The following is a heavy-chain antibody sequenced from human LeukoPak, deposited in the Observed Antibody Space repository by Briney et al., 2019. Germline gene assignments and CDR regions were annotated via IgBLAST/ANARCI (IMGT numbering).Heavy chain of an antibody. V-gene: IGHV1-2*02. D-gene: IGHD1-1*01. CDR3: AGGVGTYYFDY. CDR2: INPNSGGT. Sequence: ASVKVSCKASGGTFSSYAISWVRQAPGQGLEWMGWINPNSGGTNYAQKFQGRVTMTRDTSISTAYMELSRLRSDDTAVYYCAGGVGTYYFDYWGQGTLVTVSS. J-gene: IGHJ4*02. CDR1: GGTFSSYA.